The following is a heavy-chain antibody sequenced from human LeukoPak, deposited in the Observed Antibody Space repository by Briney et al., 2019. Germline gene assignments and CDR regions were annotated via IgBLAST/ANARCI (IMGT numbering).Heavy chain of an antibody. J-gene: IGHJ4*02. V-gene: IGHV4-34*01. D-gene: IGHD1-26*01. CDR1: GGSFSGYY. Sequence: SETLSPTCAVYGGSFSGYYWSWIRQPPGKELEWIGEINHSGSTNYNPSLKSRVTISVDTSKNQFSLKLSSVTAADTAVYYCARVPNGIVGAKEDYWGQGTLVTVSS. CDR2: INHSGST. CDR3: ARVPNGIVGAKEDY.